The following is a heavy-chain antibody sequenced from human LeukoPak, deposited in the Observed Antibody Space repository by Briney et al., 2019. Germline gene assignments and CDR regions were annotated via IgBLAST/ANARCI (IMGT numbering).Heavy chain of an antibody. CDR1: GFTFSSYA. D-gene: IGHD2-2*01. J-gene: IGHJ6*03. CDR2: IGSSGSI. Sequence: GGSLRLSCGASGFTFSSYAMTWVRQPPGKGLEWVSSIGSSGSIYYADSVEGRFTISRDNSKNTLYLLMNSLSPGDTAIYYCARGTSWMSPYYYMDVWGTGTTVTVSS. V-gene: IGHV3-23*01. CDR3: ARGTSWMSPYYYMDV.